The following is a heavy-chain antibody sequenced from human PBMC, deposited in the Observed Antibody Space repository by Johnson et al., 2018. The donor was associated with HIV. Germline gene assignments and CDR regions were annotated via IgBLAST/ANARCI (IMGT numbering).Heavy chain of an antibody. J-gene: IGHJ3*02. Sequence: QMQLVESGGGVVQPGRSLRLSCAASGFSFSSYAMHWVRQAPGKGLEWVAVISYDGSNKYYADSVKGRFTISRDNSKNTLYLQMNSLRAEDTAVYYCARDLAGTERGNAFDIWGQGTMVTVSS. D-gene: IGHD1-1*01. CDR3: ARDLAGTERGNAFDI. CDR1: GFSFSSYA. CDR2: ISYDGSNK. V-gene: IGHV3-30-3*01.